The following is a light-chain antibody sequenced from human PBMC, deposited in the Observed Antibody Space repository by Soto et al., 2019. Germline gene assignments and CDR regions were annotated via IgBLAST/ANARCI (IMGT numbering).Light chain of an antibody. V-gene: IGKV1-33*01. J-gene: IGKJ3*01. CDR1: QDISNY. CDR2: DAS. CDR3: QQYYSYPGT. Sequence: DIQMTQSPSSLSASVGDRVTITCQASQDISNYLNWYQQKPGKAPKLLIYDASNLETGVPSRFSGSGSGTDFTFTISCLQSEDFATYYCQQYYSYPGTFGPGTKVDIK.